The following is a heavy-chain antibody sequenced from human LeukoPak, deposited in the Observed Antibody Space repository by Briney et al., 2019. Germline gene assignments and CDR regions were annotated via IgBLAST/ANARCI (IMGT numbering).Heavy chain of an antibody. CDR2: IRYDGSNK. D-gene: IGHD3-10*01. Sequence: GGSLRLSCAASGFTFSSYGMHWVRQAPGKGLESVAFIRYDGSNKYYADSVKGRFTISRDNSKNTLYLQMNSLRAEDTAAYYCAKGMVRGGHGPRDYWGQGTLVTVSS. V-gene: IGHV3-30*02. CDR1: GFTFSSYG. CDR3: AKGMVRGGHGPRDY. J-gene: IGHJ4*02.